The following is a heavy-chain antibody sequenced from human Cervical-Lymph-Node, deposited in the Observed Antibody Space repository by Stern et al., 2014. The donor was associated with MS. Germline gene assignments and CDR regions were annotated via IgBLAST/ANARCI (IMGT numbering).Heavy chain of an antibody. V-gene: IGHV3-9*01. CDR2: ISWNSGSK. D-gene: IGHD6-19*01. Sequence: QLVESGGGLAQPGRSLRLSCVASGFTFDDYAMQWVRQAPGKGLEWVSGISWNSGSKGYADSVKGRFTISRDNAKNSLYLQMDSLGAEDTALYYCVKGQSLGYSSGWFDSWGQGTLVTVSS. J-gene: IGHJ5*01. CDR3: VKGQSLGYSSGWFDS. CDR1: GFTFDDYA.